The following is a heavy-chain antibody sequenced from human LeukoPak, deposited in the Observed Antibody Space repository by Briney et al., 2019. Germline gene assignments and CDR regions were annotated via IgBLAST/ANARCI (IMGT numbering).Heavy chain of an antibody. CDR2: ISGSGGST. CDR1: GFTFSSYA. D-gene: IGHD3-9*01. V-gene: IGHV3-23*01. Sequence: GGSLRLSCAASGFTFSSYAMSWVRQAPGKGLEWVSAISGSGGSTYYADSVRGRFTISRDNSKNTLYLQMNSLRAEDTAVYYCAKDDGPPVLRYFDWPHWGQGTLVTVSS. J-gene: IGHJ4*02. CDR3: AKDDGPPVLRYFDWPH.